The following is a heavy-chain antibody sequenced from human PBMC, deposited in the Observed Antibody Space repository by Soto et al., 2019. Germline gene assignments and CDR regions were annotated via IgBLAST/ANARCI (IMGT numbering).Heavy chain of an antibody. J-gene: IGHJ4*02. Sequence: EVQLVESGGGLLQPGGSLRLSCAASGFTVSSTYMSWVRQAPGKGLEWVSIIFSSGESFYADSVKGRFTISRDNSKNTIFLHMDSLRAEDTAVYYCAKDRNYPRDYFHYWGQGTLVTVSS. V-gene: IGHV3-53*01. D-gene: IGHD1-7*01. CDR1: GFTVSSTY. CDR3: AKDRNYPRDYFHY. CDR2: IFSSGES.